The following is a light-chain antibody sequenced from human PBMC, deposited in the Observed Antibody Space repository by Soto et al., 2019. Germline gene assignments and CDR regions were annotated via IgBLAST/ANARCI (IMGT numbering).Light chain of an antibody. CDR2: NNN. Sequence: QSVLTQPPSASGTPGQKVTISCSGSSSNIGPNAVYWYQQLPGTAPNLLLYNNNQRPSGVYGRFSGSKSGTSASLAISGLQSDDAADYHCAAWDDSLNGLVFGTGTKVTVL. CDR1: SSNIGPNA. V-gene: IGLV1-44*01. CDR3: AAWDDSLNGLV. J-gene: IGLJ1*01.